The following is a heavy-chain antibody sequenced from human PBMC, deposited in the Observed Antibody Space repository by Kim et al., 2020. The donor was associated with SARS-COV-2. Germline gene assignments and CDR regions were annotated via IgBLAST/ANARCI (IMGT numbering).Heavy chain of an antibody. D-gene: IGHD6-25*01. CDR2: MNPNSGNT. Sequence: ASVKVSCKASGYTFTSYDINWVRQATGQGLEWMGWMNPNSGNTGYAQKFQGRVTMTRNTSISTAYMELSSLRSEDTAVYYCARDKAQPRLVRNAFDIWGQGTMVTVSS. J-gene: IGHJ3*02. CDR1: GYTFTSYD. CDR3: ARDKAQPRLVRNAFDI. V-gene: IGHV1-8*01.